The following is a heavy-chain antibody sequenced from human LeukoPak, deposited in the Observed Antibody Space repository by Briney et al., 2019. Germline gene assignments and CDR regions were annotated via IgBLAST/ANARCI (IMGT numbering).Heavy chain of an antibody. Sequence: SETLSLTCTVSSGSISSGDYYWSWIRQHPGKGLEWIGYIYYSGDTYYNPSLKSRVTISVDTSKNQFSLKLSSVTAADTAVYYCARAPTDTNNWYYFDYWGQGTLVSVSS. CDR2: IYYSGDT. D-gene: IGHD5-18*01. V-gene: IGHV4-31*02. CDR3: ARAPTDTNNWYYFDY. CDR1: SGSISSGDYY. J-gene: IGHJ4*02.